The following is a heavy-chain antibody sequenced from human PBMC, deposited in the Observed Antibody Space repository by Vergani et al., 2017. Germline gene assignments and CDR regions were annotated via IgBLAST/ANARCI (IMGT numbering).Heavy chain of an antibody. J-gene: IGHJ6*02. CDR2: ISSSGSTI. CDR3: ARAPGNYVNYYSGMDV. Sequence: QVQLVESGGGLVKPGGSLRLSCAASGFTFSDYYMSSICQAPGKGLEWVSYISSSGSTIYYADSVKGRFTISRDNAKNSLYLQMNSLRAEDTAVYYCARAPGNYVNYYSGMDVWGQGTTVTVSS. D-gene: IGHD4-11*01. V-gene: IGHV3-11*04. CDR1: GFTFSDYY.